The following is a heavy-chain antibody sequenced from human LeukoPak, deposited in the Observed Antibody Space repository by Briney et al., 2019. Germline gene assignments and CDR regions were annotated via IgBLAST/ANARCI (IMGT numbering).Heavy chain of an antibody. D-gene: IGHD2-8*01. CDR2: ISDSGDYT. CDR1: GFTFSSYA. CDR3: AKDTSIGKYCTSGVCSPFDY. J-gene: IGHJ4*02. V-gene: IGHV3-23*01. Sequence: GGSLRLSCAGSGFTFSSYAMSWVSQAPGKGLEWVSAISDSGDYTYYADSVKGRFTISRDNSKNTLYLHVNSLRAEDTAVYYCAKDTSIGKYCTSGVCSPFDYWGQGTLVTVSS.